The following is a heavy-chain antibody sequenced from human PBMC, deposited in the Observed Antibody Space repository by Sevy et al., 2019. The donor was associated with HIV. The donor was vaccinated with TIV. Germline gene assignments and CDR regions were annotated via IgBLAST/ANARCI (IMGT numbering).Heavy chain of an antibody. CDR2: IAGGGEST. CDR1: GFTFTNYA. Sequence: GGSLRLSCAASGFTFTNYAMTWVRQAPGKGLEWVSSIAGGGESTEHADPVKGRFTISRDNSDNTLYLQMNSLRADDTAVYYCVKESVRYAFDVWGPGTMVTVSS. V-gene: IGHV3-23*01. J-gene: IGHJ3*01. D-gene: IGHD6-6*01. CDR3: VKESVRYAFDV.